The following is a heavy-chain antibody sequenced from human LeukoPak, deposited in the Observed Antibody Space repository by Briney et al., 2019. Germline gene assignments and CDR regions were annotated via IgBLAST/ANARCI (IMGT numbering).Heavy chain of an antibody. CDR1: GFTFRSYS. CDR3: ARDVHPSSSSGRREHP. D-gene: IGHD6-6*01. J-gene: IGHJ5*02. V-gene: IGHV3-21*01. CDR2: ISSSSSYI. Sequence: PGGSLRLSCAASGFTFRSYSMHWVRQAPGKGLEWVSSISSSSSYIYYADSVKGRFTISRDNAKNSLYLQMNSLRAEDTAVYYCARDVHPSSSSGRREHPWGQGTLVTVSS.